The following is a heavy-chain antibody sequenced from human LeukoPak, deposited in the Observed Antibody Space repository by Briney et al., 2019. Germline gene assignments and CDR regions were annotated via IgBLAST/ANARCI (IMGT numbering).Heavy chain of an antibody. CDR3: ARGSVDTAMVHYFDY. D-gene: IGHD5-18*01. CDR1: GGSISSYY. CDR2: IYYSGST. V-gene: IGHV4-59*01. Sequence: SSETLSLTCTVSGGSISSYYWSWIRQPPGKGLEWIGYIYYSGSTNYNPSLKSRVTISVDTSKNQFPLKLSSVTAADTAVYYCARGSVDTAMVHYFDYWGQGTLVTVSS. J-gene: IGHJ4*02.